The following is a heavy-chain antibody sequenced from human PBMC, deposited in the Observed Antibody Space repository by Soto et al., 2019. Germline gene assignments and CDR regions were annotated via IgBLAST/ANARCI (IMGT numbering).Heavy chain of an antibody. CDR1: GFTFSSYG. D-gene: IGHD4-17*01. V-gene: IGHV3-30*18. J-gene: IGHJ6*02. Sequence: QVQLVESGGGVVQPGRSLRLSCAASGFTFSSYGMHWVRQAPGKGLEWVAVISYDGTNKYYAGSVKGRFTISRHNSKNTLYLQMNSLRAEDTAVYYCAKAAGDYGGNAYYYYGMDVWGQGTTVTVSS. CDR2: ISYDGTNK. CDR3: AKAAGDYGGNAYYYYGMDV.